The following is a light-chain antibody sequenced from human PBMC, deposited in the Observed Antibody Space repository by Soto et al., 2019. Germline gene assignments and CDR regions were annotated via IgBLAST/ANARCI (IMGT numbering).Light chain of an antibody. V-gene: IGKV1-5*01. CDR1: QSINNW. Sequence: DIQMTQSPSTLSASVRDRVTITCRASQSINNWLAWYQQKPGKAPNLLIYDASSLVSGVPSRFSGSGSGTEFTLTISSLQPDDLATYHCQQYDSYSPTFGQGTKVDIK. J-gene: IGKJ1*01. CDR2: DAS. CDR3: QQYDSYSPT.